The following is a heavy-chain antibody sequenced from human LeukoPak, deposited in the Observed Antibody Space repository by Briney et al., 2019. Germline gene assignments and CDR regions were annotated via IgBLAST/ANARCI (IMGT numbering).Heavy chain of an antibody. CDR3: AKDIGGSGWEGAVY. J-gene: IGHJ4*02. Sequence: GRSLRLSCAASGFTFDDYAMHWVRQAPGKGLEWVSGISWNSGSIGYADSVKGRFTISRDNAKNSLYLQMNSLRAEDTALYYCAKDIGGSGWEGAVYWGQGTLVIVSS. D-gene: IGHD6-19*01. V-gene: IGHV3-9*01. CDR2: ISWNSGSI. CDR1: GFTFDDYA.